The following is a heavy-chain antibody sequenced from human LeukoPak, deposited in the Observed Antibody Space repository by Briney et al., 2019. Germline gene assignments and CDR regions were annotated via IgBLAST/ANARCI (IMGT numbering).Heavy chain of an antibody. CDR1: GGSISSSSYY. CDR2: IYYSGST. Sequence: PSETLSLTCTVSGGSISSSSYYWGWIRQPPGKGLEWIGSIYYSGSTYYNPSLKSRVTISVDTSKNQFSLKLSSVPAADTAVYYCARVAGAYSSGWYGWFDPWGQGTLVTVSS. V-gene: IGHV4-39*07. D-gene: IGHD6-19*01. CDR3: ARVAGAYSSGWYGWFDP. J-gene: IGHJ5*02.